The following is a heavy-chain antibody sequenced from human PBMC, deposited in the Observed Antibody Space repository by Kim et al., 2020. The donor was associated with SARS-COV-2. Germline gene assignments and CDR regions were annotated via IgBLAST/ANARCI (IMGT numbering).Heavy chain of an antibody. Sequence: GGSLRLSCAASGFTFSSYEMNWVRQAPGKGLEWVSYISSSGSTIYYADSVKGRFTISRDNAKNSLYLQMNSLRAEDTAVYYCARDYYDSSGYYGGGYWGQGTLVTVSS. CDR1: GFTFSSYE. D-gene: IGHD3-22*01. V-gene: IGHV3-48*03. J-gene: IGHJ4*02. CDR3: ARDYYDSSGYYGGGY. CDR2: ISSSGSTI.